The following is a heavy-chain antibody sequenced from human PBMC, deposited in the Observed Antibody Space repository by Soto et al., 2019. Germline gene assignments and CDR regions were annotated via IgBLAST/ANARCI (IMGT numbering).Heavy chain of an antibody. Sequence: QVQLVQSGTEVKKPGASVRVSCKASGYTSSTYGFSWVRQAPGQGLEWMGWIGAYNGDTNYAQNFQGRVTMTTDTSTTTSYMELRRLTCDDTAVYFCARDWRGAEGFDPWGQGTLVIVSS. J-gene: IGHJ5*02. CDR1: GYTSSTYG. D-gene: IGHD3-3*01. CDR3: ARDWRGAEGFDP. V-gene: IGHV1-18*01. CDR2: IGAYNGDT.